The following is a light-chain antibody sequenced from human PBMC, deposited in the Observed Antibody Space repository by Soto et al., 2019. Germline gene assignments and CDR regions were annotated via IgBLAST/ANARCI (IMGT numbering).Light chain of an antibody. CDR3: QSYDSRLAGSGV. Sequence: QSVLTQPPSVSGAPGQRLTISCTGSSSNIGAGYDVHWYQQLPGTAPKLLIFGNSNRPSGVPDRFSGSKSDTSASLAITGLQAEDDADYYCQSYDSRLAGSGVFGTGTKVT. V-gene: IGLV1-40*01. CDR2: GNS. J-gene: IGLJ1*01. CDR1: SSNIGAGYD.